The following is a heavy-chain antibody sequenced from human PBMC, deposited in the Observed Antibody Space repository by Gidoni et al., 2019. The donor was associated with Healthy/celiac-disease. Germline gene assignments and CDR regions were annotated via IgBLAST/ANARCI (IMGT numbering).Heavy chain of an antibody. CDR2: ISSSSSTI. CDR1: GFTFSSYS. Sequence: EVQLVESGGGLVQPGGSLRLSCAASGFTFSSYSMNWVRQAPGKGLEWVSYISSSSSTIYYADSVKGRFTISRDNAKNSLYLQMNSLRAEDTAVYYCARDLGIFGVVNEDYWGQGTLVTVSS. V-gene: IGHV3-48*01. D-gene: IGHD3-3*01. CDR3: ARDLGIFGVVNEDY. J-gene: IGHJ4*02.